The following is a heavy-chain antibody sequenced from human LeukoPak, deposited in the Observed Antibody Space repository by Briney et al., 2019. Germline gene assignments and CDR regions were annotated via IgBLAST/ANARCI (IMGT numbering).Heavy chain of an antibody. CDR1: GFTFTTYD. CDR3: ARATNYWHTLIEL. J-gene: IGHJ4*02. CDR2: ISRSSNYI. Sequence: PGGSLRLSCSASGFTFTTYDMTWVRQAPGEGLEWVSTISRSSNYIYYADSVKGRFTISRDNAKNSLYLQMNGLRAEDTAVYYCARATNYWHTLIELWGQGTLVTVSS. D-gene: IGHD5-24*01. V-gene: IGHV3-21*01.